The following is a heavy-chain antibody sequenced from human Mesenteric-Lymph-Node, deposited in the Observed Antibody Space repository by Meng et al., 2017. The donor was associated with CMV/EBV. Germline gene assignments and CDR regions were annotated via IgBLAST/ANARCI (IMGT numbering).Heavy chain of an antibody. Sequence: QGQLQQWGAGLLEPSETLSLTCAVYGGPFSGYYWSWIRQPPGKGLEWIGEINHSGSTNYNPSLKSRVTISVDTSKNQFSLKLSSVTAADTAVYYCARHQRWLKSEGGFNYWGQGTLVTVSS. CDR1: GGPFSGYY. V-gene: IGHV4-34*01. D-gene: IGHD4-23*01. CDR2: INHSGST. CDR3: ARHQRWLKSEGGFNY. J-gene: IGHJ4*02.